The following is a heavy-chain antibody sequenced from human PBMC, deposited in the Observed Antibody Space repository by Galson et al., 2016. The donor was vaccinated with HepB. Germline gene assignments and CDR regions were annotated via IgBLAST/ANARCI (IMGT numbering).Heavy chain of an antibody. CDR2: IWYDGSNK. D-gene: IGHD1-26*01. CDR1: EFTFRRYG. CDR3: AKQVGVTLRALDY. Sequence: SLRLSCAASEFTFRRYGMNWVRQAPGKGLEWVAIIWYDGSNKYYADSVKGRFTISRDNSKNTLYLQMNSLRAEDTAIFYCAKQVGVTLRALDYWGQGTLVTVSS. J-gene: IGHJ4*02. V-gene: IGHV3-33*06.